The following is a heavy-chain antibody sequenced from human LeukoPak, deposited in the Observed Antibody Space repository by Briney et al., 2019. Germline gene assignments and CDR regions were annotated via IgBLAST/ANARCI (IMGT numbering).Heavy chain of an antibody. J-gene: IGHJ5*02. CDR3: AKGGYCSSTSCYVGWFDP. D-gene: IGHD2-2*01. CDR2: ISGSGGNT. V-gene: IGHV3-23*01. Sequence: GGSLRLSCAASGFSFTGYAMSWVRQAPGKGLEWVSAISGSGGNTYYADSVKGRFTISRDNSKNTLFLQMNSLRAEDTAVYYCAKGGYCSSTSCYVGWFDPWGQGTLVTVSS. CDR1: GFSFTGYA.